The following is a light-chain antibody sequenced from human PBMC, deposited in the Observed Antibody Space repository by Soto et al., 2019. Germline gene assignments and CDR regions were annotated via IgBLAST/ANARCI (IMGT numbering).Light chain of an antibody. Sequence: EIVLTQSPGTLSLSPGEIATLSCRASRSISSNYVAWYQQKPGQVPRLLIYGVTNRVTGIPERFSGSGSGTEFTLTIISLQSEDFAVYYCQQYNNWPRTFGQGTKVDIK. V-gene: IGKV3D-15*01. CDR3: QQYNNWPRT. CDR2: GVT. CDR1: RSISSN. J-gene: IGKJ1*01.